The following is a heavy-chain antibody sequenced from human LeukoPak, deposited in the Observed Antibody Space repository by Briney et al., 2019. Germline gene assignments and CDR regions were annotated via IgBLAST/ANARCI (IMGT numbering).Heavy chain of an antibody. CDR2: ISYDGSTK. Sequence: GGSLRLSCAASGFTFSSYGMHWVRQAPGKGLEWVAVISYDGSTKYYTDSVKGRFTISRDNSKNMLYLQMNSLRAEDTAVYYCAKDLYTSRYACCFDYWGQGTLVTVSS. D-gene: IGHD6-13*01. J-gene: IGHJ4*02. V-gene: IGHV3-30*18. CDR1: GFTFSSYG. CDR3: AKDLYTSRYACCFDY.